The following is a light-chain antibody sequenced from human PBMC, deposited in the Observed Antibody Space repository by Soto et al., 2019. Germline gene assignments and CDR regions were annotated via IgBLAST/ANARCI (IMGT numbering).Light chain of an antibody. V-gene: IGLV2-23*02. Sequence: QSVLTQPASVSGSPGQSITISCTGTSSDVGSNNLVSWYQQHPGKAPKLMIYDVTKRPSGISNRFAGSKSDNTASLTISWLQAEDEADYYCCSYAATNTLVFGAGTKVTVL. J-gene: IGLJ3*02. CDR2: DVT. CDR1: SSDVGSNNL. CDR3: CSYAATNTLV.